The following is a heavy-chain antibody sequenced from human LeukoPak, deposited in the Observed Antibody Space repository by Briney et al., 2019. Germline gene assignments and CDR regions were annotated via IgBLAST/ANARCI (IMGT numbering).Heavy chain of an antibody. Sequence: GGSLRLSCVGSGFTFDEYGISWVRHAPGKGLEWVSGINWNGDSTGYADSVKGRFTISRDNAKNSLYLQMNSLRVEDTALYYCARETVTMIFVVGEDAFDIWGQGTMVTVSS. V-gene: IGHV3-20*04. D-gene: IGHD3-22*01. CDR3: ARETVTMIFVVGEDAFDI. J-gene: IGHJ3*02. CDR1: GFTFDEYG. CDR2: INWNGDST.